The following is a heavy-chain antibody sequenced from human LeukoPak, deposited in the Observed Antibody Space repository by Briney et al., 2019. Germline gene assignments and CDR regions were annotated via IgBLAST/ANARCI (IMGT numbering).Heavy chain of an antibody. D-gene: IGHD3-22*01. Sequence: SETLSLTCTVSGGSISTYYWSWIRQPAGKGLEWIGRIHTSGNTNQNPSLKSRVTMSVDTSKNQLSLNLSSLTAADTAVYYCARAGIVGRAFDIWGQGTMVTVSS. V-gene: IGHV4-4*07. CDR2: IHTSGNT. J-gene: IGHJ3*02. CDR3: ARAGIVGRAFDI. CDR1: GGSISTYY.